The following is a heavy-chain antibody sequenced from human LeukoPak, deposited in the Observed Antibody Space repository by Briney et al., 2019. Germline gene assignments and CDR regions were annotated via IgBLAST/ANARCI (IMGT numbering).Heavy chain of an antibody. Sequence: GESLKISCKGSGDRFTSYWVAWVRQVPGKGLEWMGIVFPGDSDTRYSPSFQGQVIISVDRSTNTAYLQWSSLKASDSGIYYCPRRPLHSQNYFDPWGQGTLVTVSS. D-gene: IGHD1-7*01. CDR3: PRRPLHSQNYFDP. CDR1: GDRFTSYW. V-gene: IGHV5-51*01. J-gene: IGHJ5*02. CDR2: VFPGDSDT.